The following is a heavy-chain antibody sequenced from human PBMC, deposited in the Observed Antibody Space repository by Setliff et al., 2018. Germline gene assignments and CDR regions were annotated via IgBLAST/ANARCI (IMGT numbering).Heavy chain of an antibody. CDR3: AREAYSSSWYSVLPGQITGTYYYYYGMDV. Sequence: PGESLKISCAASGFTFSSYSMNWVRQAPGKGLEWVSSISSSSSYIYYADSVKGRFTISRDNAKNSLYLQMNSLRAEDTAVYYCAREAYSSSWYSVLPGQITGTYYYYYGMDVWGQGTTVTVSS. J-gene: IGHJ6*02. CDR1: GFTFSSYS. V-gene: IGHV3-21*01. D-gene: IGHD6-13*01. CDR2: ISSSSSYI.